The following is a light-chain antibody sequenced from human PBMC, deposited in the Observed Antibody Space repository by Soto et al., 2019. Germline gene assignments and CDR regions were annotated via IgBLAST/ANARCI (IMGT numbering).Light chain of an antibody. J-gene: IGLJ2*01. CDR1: SSNIGAGYD. Sequence: QSVLTQPPSVSGAPGQRVTISCTGSSSNIGAGYDVHWYQQLPATAPKLLIYGNSNRPSGVPDRFSGSKSGTSASLAIAGLQAEDEADYYYQSYDSSLSGVVCGGGT. CDR2: GNS. CDR3: QSYDSSLSGVV. V-gene: IGLV1-40*01.